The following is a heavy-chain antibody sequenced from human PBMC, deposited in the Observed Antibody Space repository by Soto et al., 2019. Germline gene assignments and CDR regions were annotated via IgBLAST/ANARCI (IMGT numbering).Heavy chain of an antibody. CDR1: GYTFTSYG. V-gene: IGHV1-18*01. D-gene: IGHD6-19*01. J-gene: IGHJ4*02. Sequence: GASVKVSCKASGYTFTSYGISWVRQAPGQGLEWMGWISAYNGNTKYAQKLQGRVTMTTDTSTSTAYMEVRSLRSDDTAVYYCARDLPVGLVDYWGQGTLVTVSS. CDR3: ARDLPVGLVDY. CDR2: ISAYNGNT.